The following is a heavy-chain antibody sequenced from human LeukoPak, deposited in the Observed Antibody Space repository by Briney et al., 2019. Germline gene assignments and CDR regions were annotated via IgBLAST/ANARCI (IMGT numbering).Heavy chain of an antibody. CDR2: IRSDGNDK. V-gene: IGHV3-30*02. D-gene: IGHD3-22*01. J-gene: IGHJ4*02. Sequence: ASGSLRLSCAASGFIFSSYGMHWVRQPPGKGLEWVAFIRSDGNDKYYTASVKGRFTIFRDNSKNTLYLQMNSLRPEDTAVYYCAKHDSSSDFWGQGSLVTVSS. CDR3: AKHDSSSDF. CDR1: GFIFSSYG.